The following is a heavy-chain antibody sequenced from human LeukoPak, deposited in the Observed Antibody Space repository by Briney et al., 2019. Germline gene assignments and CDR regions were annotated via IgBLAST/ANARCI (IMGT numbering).Heavy chain of an antibody. D-gene: IGHD4-17*01. J-gene: IGHJ3*01. Sequence: GGSLRLSCAASGFTFSIYAMHWVRQAPGKGLEWVSTIRGGGGATNYADSVKGRFTISRDNSKSTLYLQISSLRAEETATYYCAKDPNGDYVGAFDFWGQGTLVTVSS. CDR2: IRGGGGAT. CDR1: GFTFSIYA. V-gene: IGHV3-23*01. CDR3: AKDPNGDYVGAFDF.